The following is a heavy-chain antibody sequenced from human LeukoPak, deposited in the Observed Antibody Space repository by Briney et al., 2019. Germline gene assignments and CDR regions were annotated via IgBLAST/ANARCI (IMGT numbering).Heavy chain of an antibody. CDR1: GFTFSSYG. Sequence: GGSLRLSCAASGFTFSSYGMHWVRQAPGKGLEWVAFIRYDGSNKYYADSVKGRFTISRDNSKNTLYLQMNSLRAEDTAVYYCARHVVVVAATRGKYYYMDVWGKGTTVTVSS. D-gene: IGHD2-15*01. CDR3: ARHVVVVAATRGKYYYMDV. J-gene: IGHJ6*03. CDR2: IRYDGSNK. V-gene: IGHV3-30*02.